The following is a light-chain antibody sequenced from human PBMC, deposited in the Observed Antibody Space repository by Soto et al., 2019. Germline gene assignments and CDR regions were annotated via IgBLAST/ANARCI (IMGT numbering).Light chain of an antibody. CDR1: QSVSNNY. J-gene: IGKJ1*01. CDR2: GAS. Sequence: EIVWTQSPGTLSLSPGERATLSCRASQSVSNNYLAWYQQKPGQAPRLLIYGASNRATGIPDRFSGSGSGTDFTLTIRRLEPEDFAVYYCQQYNNWWTVGQGTKLDIK. V-gene: IGKV3-20*01. CDR3: QQYNNWWT.